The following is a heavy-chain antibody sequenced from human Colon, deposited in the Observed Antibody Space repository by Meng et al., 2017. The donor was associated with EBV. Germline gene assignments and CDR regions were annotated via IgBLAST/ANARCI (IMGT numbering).Heavy chain of an antibody. CDR1: GVSISSNSR. Sequence: QVPLQGAGPGLLKPSGTLSLTCGVSGVSISSNSRWTWVRQPPGKGLEWIGDIDDSGSTNYNPSLNSRISISLDKSKNHFSLKVNSVTAADTAVYYCARGKQDAWELLAYWGQGALVTVSS. V-gene: IGHV4-4*02. J-gene: IGHJ4*02. D-gene: IGHD1-26*01. CDR2: IDDSGST. CDR3: ARGKQDAWELLAY.